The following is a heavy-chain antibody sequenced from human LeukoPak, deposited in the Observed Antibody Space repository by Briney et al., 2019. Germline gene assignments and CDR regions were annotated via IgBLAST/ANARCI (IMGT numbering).Heavy chain of an antibody. CDR3: AKDLPDRFRKFDY. V-gene: IGHV3-23*01. J-gene: IGHJ4*02. Sequence: GGSLRLSCAASGFTFSTYAMNWVRQAPEKGLEWVSGITGSGSSTYYADSVRGRFTIFRDNSKNILYLQMNSLRAEDTAVYFCAKDLPDRFRKFDYWGQGTQVTVSS. CDR2: ITGSGSST. D-gene: IGHD3-16*01. CDR1: GFTFSTYA.